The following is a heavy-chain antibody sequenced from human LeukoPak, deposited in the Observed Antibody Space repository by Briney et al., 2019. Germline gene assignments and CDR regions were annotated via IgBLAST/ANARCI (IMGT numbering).Heavy chain of an antibody. J-gene: IGHJ4*02. V-gene: IGHV3-7*01. CDR1: GFTISSYW. CDR2: IKQDGSEK. CDR3: ARDLYVAPFY. Sequence: GGSLRLSCAASGFTISSYWMSWVRQAPGKGLEWVANIKQDGSEKYYVDSVRGRFTISRDNAKNSLYLQMNSLRAEDTAVYYCARDLYVAPFYWGQGTLVTVSS. D-gene: IGHD2-8*01.